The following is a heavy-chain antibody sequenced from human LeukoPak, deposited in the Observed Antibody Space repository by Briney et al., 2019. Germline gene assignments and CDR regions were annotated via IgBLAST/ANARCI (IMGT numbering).Heavy chain of an antibody. V-gene: IGHV3-7*03. CDR1: GFTFSNFR. J-gene: IGHJ4*02. CDR3: ARGRVDDY. CDR2: IKQDGSEK. Sequence: GGSLRLSCAASGFTFSNFRMTWVRQAPGKGLEWVANIKQDGSEKYYVDSVKGRFTISRDNAKNSLYLQMNSLRAEDTAVYYCARGRVDDYWGQGTLVTVSS.